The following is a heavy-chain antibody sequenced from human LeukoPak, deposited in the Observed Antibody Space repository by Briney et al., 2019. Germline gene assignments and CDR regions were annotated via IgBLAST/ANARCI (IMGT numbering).Heavy chain of an antibody. D-gene: IGHD3-22*01. Sequence: GGSLRLSCAASGFTFSDYYMSWIRQAPGKGLEWVSYISSSGSTIYYADSVKGRSTISRDNAKNSLYLQMNSLRAEDTAVYYCAREKSGGYYDSSGYFDYWGQGTLVTVSS. J-gene: IGHJ4*02. CDR3: AREKSGGYYDSSGYFDY. CDR2: ISSSGSTI. V-gene: IGHV3-11*01. CDR1: GFTFSDYY.